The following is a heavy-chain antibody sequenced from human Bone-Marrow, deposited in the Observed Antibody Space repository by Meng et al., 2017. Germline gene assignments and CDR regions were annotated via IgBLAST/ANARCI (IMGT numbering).Heavy chain of an antibody. Sequence: VQLQESGPGLVKPSQTLSLTCTVSGGSISSGGYYWSWIRQHPGKGLEWIGYIYYSGSTYYNPSLKSLVTISVDTSTSTVYMELSSLRSEDTAVYYCARQADSSGYYFRYFDLWGRGTLVTAPQ. CDR2: IYYSGST. D-gene: IGHD3-22*01. V-gene: IGHV4-31*01. J-gene: IGHJ2*01. CDR3: ARQADSSGYYFRYFDL. CDR1: GGSISSGGYY.